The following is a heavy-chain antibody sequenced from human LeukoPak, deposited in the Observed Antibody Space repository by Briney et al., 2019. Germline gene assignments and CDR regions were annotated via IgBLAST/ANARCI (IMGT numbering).Heavy chain of an antibody. J-gene: IGHJ4*02. Sequence: ASVKVSCKASGYTFTSYDINWVRQATGQGLEWMGWMNPNSGNTGYAQKFQGRVTMTRNTSISTAYMELSSLGSEDTAVYYCARVITIFGVVILGYWGQGTLVTVSS. CDR2: MNPNSGNT. CDR1: GYTFTSYD. V-gene: IGHV1-8*01. D-gene: IGHD3-3*01. CDR3: ARVITIFGVVILGY.